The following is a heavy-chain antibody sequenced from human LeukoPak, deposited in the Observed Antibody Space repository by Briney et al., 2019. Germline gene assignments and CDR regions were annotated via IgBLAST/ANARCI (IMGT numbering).Heavy chain of an antibody. V-gene: IGHV3-23*01. CDR3: AKSRRYFDWLLGDYFDY. J-gene: IGHJ4*02. D-gene: IGHD3-9*01. CDR1: GFTFSSYA. Sequence: QTGGSLRLSCAASGFTFSSYAMSWARQAPGKGLEWVSAISGSGGSTYYADSVKGRFTISRGNSRNTLYLQMNSLRAEDTAVYYCAKSRRYFDWLLGDYFDYWGQGTLVTVSS. CDR2: ISGSGGST.